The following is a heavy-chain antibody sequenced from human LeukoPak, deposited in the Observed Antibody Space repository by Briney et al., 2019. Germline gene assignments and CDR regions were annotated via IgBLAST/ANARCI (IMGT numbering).Heavy chain of an antibody. J-gene: IGHJ4*02. D-gene: IGHD3-22*01. CDR2: IYYSGST. CDR3: ARDPLIDSSGYPY. V-gene: IGHV4-30-4*01. Sequence: SETLSLTCTVSGGSISSGDYYWSWIRQPPGKGLERIGYIYYSGSTYYNPSLKSRVTISVDTSKNQFSLKLSSVTAADTAVYYCARDPLIDSSGYPYWGQGTLVTVSS. CDR1: GGSISSGDYY.